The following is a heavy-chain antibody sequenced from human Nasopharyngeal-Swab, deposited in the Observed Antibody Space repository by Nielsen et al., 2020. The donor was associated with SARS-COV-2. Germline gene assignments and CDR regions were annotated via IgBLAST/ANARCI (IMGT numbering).Heavy chain of an antibody. CDR3: ALAVYDYIDY. J-gene: IGHJ4*02. CDR1: GFTFSSYG. V-gene: IGHV3-30*03. CDR2: ISYDGSNK. D-gene: IGHD5/OR15-5a*01. Sequence: GESLKISCAASGFTFSSYGMHWVRQAPGKGLEWVAVISYDGSNKYHADSVKGRFTISRDNSKNTLYLQMNSLRAEDTAVNYCALAVYDYIDYWGQGTLVTVSS.